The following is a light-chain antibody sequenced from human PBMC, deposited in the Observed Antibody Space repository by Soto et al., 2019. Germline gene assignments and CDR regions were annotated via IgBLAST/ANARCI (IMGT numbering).Light chain of an antibody. Sequence: QSVLTQPPSVSGAPGQRVTISCTGSRSNIGAGFGVHWYQHLPGTAPKLLIYADNNRPSGVPDRFSGSKSGTSASLAITGLRAEDEADYYCQSYDRSLSVVFGGGTKVTVL. CDR2: ADN. CDR1: RSNIGAGFG. J-gene: IGLJ2*01. CDR3: QSYDRSLSVV. V-gene: IGLV1-40*01.